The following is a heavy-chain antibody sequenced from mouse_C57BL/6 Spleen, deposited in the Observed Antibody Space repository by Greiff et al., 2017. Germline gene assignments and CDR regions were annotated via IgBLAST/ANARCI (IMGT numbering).Heavy chain of an antibody. CDR3: ASIYYGYDETFDY. D-gene: IGHD2-2*01. CDR2: IDPEDGET. CDR1: GFNIKDYY. Sequence: VHVKQSGAELVKPGASVKLSCTASGFNIKDYYMHWVKQRTEQGLEWIGRIDPEDGETKFAPKFQGKATITADTSSNTAYLQLSSLTSEDTAVYYCASIYYGYDETFDYWGQGTTLTVSS. V-gene: IGHV14-2*01. J-gene: IGHJ2*01.